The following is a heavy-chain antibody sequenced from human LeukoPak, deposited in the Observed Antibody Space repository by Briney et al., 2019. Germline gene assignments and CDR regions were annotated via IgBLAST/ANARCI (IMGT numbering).Heavy chain of an antibody. V-gene: IGHV3-23*01. CDR2: ISGSGGST. D-gene: IGHD6-13*01. Sequence: GGSLRLSCAASGFTFSSYAMSWVRQAPGEGLEWVSAISGSGGSTYYADSVKGRFTISRDNSKNTLYLQMNSLRAEDTAVYYCAKFIAAAGTGYYFDYWGQGTLVTVSS. CDR3: AKFIAAAGTGYYFDY. J-gene: IGHJ4*02. CDR1: GFTFSSYA.